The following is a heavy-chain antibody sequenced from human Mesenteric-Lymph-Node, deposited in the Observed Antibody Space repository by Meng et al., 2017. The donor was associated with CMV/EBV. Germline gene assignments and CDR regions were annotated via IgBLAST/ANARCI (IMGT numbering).Heavy chain of an antibody. J-gene: IGHJ3*02. CDR3: AREGADCSTASCYSGLDAFDI. CDR2: INTYNGDT. V-gene: IGHV1-18*01. D-gene: IGHD2-2*01. Sequence: ASVKVSCKASGYTFPSYGLSWVRQAPGHGLEWMGWINTYNGDTRYAQKLQGRVTMTTDTSTTTAYMELRSLTSDDTAVYYCAREGADCSTASCYSGLDAFDIWGQGTLVTVSS. CDR1: GYTFPSYG.